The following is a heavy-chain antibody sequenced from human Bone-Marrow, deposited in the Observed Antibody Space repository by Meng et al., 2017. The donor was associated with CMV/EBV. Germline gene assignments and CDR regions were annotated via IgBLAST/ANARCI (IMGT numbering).Heavy chain of an antibody. CDR2: INPSGGIT. CDR1: GYTFTSYY. J-gene: IGHJ5*02. V-gene: IGHV1-46*01. CDR3: ARVCGTLNPVVPAAMSSIDP. D-gene: IGHD2-2*01. Sequence: ASVKVSCKASGYTFTSYYMHWVRQAPGQGLEWMGIINPSGGITSYAQKFQDRVTMTRDTSTSTVYMELSILRSYGTAVYYCARVCGTLNPVVPAAMSSIDPWGQGTLVTVSS.